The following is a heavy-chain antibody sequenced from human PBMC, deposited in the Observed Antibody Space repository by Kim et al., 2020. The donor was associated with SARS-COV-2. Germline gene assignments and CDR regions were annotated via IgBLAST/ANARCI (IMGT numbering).Heavy chain of an antibody. D-gene: IGHD6-25*01. J-gene: IGHJ4*02. V-gene: IGHV3-15*01. Sequence: PWKGRFTISRDESKNTFYLQMNSLKTEDTAVYYCPTGPARRLPSNSDYWGQGTLVTVSS. CDR3: PTGPARRLPSNSDY.